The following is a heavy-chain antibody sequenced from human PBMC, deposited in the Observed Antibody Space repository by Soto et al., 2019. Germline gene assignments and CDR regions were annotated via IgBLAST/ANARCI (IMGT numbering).Heavy chain of an antibody. CDR3: ARGRGYVYGSNFYGLDV. Sequence: SETLSLTCGVYRGSFSGFYWSWVRQTPGGGLEWIGEINHSGTTNYNPSFQNRVTISVDKSTNNFSLKMTSVTAADAAVYYCARGRGYVYGSNFYGLDVWGQGTTVTVS. CDR2: INHSGTT. D-gene: IGHD6-25*01. CDR1: RGSFSGFY. J-gene: IGHJ6*02. V-gene: IGHV4-34*01.